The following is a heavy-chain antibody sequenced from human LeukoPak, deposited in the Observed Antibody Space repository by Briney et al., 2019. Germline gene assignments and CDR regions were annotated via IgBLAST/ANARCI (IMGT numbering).Heavy chain of an antibody. CDR1: GYTFTNYG. V-gene: IGHV1-18*01. CDR3: ARDKAVTTERTQYFHH. CDR2: ISAYNGYT. J-gene: IGHJ1*01. Sequence: ASVKVXCKASGYTFTNYGVSWVRQAPGQGLXWMXWISAYNGYTNYAQKFQFRVTMTTDTSTSTAYMELRGLTSDDTAVYYCARDKAVTTERTQYFHHWGQGTLVTVSS. D-gene: IGHD4-11*01.